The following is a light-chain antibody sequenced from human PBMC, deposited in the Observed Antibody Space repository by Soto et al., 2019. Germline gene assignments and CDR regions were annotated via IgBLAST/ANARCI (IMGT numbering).Light chain of an antibody. CDR3: LQDQSYPWT. Sequence: AIQLTQSPSSLSASVGDRVSITCRASQGITNDLGWYQHKPGKAPKLLIHGASSLQSGVPSRFSGSASGTEFTLTISSLQHEDLASYYCLQDQSYPWTFGQGTKVEI. J-gene: IGKJ1*01. V-gene: IGKV1-6*01. CDR2: GAS. CDR1: QGITND.